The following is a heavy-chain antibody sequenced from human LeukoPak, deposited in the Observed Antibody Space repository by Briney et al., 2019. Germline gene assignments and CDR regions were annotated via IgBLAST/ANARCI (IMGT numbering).Heavy chain of an antibody. CDR3: ARVWLRLGY. V-gene: IGHV3-48*03. Sequence: GGSLRLSCAASGFTVSSYEMNWVRQAPGKGLEWVSYISSSGSVKFYADSVKGRFTISRDNAKNSLHLQMNSLRAEDTAVYYCARVWLRLGYWGQGTLVTVSS. CDR2: ISSSGSVK. J-gene: IGHJ4*02. CDR1: GFTVSSYE. D-gene: IGHD5-12*01.